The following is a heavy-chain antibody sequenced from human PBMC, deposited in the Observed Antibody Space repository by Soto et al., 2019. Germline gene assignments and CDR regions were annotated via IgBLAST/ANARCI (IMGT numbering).Heavy chain of an antibody. J-gene: IGHJ4*02. CDR2: ISTYSGKT. V-gene: IGHV1-18*01. CDR1: GYTFTNFD. CDR3: GRSNNSQ. D-gene: IGHD1-26*01. Sequence: QVQLVQSEAEMKKPGASVKVSCKTSGYTFTNFDLNWVRQAPGHGLEWMGWISTYSGKTTYAKKYQGRITLTTNTSKTTAYMKLRSVTSDDTGVYYCGRSNNSQWGQETLVTVSS.